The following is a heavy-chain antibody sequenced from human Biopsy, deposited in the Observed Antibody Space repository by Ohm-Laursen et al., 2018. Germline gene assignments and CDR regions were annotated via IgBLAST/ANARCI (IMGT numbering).Heavy chain of an antibody. V-gene: IGHV3-30*03. CDR2: ISYDGSGE. D-gene: IGHD4-11*01. J-gene: IGHJ2*01. CDR1: GFTFTSYA. Sequence: SLRLSCAASGFTFTSYAMHWVRQAPGKGLEWVVVISYDGSGEYYADSLQGRFIISRDNPKNTVDLQMNSLRAEDTAVYFCARDGKRWDYSTYFSWHFDLWGRGTLVTVSS. CDR3: ARDGKRWDYSTYFSWHFDL.